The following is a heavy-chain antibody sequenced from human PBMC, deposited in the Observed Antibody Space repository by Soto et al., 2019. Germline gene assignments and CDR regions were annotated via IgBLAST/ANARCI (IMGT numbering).Heavy chain of an antibody. CDR1: GFTFSSYG. V-gene: IGHV3-33*01. J-gene: IGHJ6*02. CDR3: ARDLVGWGVDVLGGMDV. Sequence: QVQLVESGGGVVQPGRSLRLSCAASGFTFSSYGIHWVRQAPGKGLEWVAVIRYDGSHKYYADSVRGRLTISRDNAKNTLSLHMNSLRVEDTAVYYCARDLVGWGVDVLGGMDVWGQGTTVTVSS. D-gene: IGHD3-10*01. CDR2: IRYDGSHK.